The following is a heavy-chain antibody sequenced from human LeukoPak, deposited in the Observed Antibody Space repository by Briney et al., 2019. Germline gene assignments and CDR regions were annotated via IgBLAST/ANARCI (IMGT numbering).Heavy chain of an antibody. D-gene: IGHD3-10*01. Sequence: LXWXXNIKQDGSEKYYVASVKGRFTISRDNAKNSLYLQMNSLRAEDTAVYYCARNYYGSGSYYRYWGQGTLVTVSS. J-gene: IGHJ4*02. CDR3: ARNYYGSGSYYRY. CDR2: IKQDGSEK. V-gene: IGHV3-7*03.